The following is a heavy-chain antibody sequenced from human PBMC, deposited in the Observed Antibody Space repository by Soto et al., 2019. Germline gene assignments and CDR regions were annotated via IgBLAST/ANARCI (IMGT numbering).Heavy chain of an antibody. D-gene: IGHD6-19*01. Sequence: TSETLSLTCTVSGVSISSGGYYWSWIRQHPGKGLEWIGYIYDNDSTYYNPSLKSRVTMSVDMSRNQFSLKLSSVTAADTAVYYCARHHMAATDMYFDYWGQGTLVTVSS. CDR2: IYDNDST. V-gene: IGHV4-31*03. J-gene: IGHJ4*02. CDR1: GVSISSGGYY. CDR3: ARHHMAATDMYFDY.